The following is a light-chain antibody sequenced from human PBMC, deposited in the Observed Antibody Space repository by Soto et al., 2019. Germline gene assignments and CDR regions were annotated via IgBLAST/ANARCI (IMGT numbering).Light chain of an antibody. CDR2: GAS. CDR1: QSISSNY. Sequence: ENVLTQSPGTLSLSPGERATLSCRASQSISSNYLAWYQQRPGQGPRLLIYGASSRATGIPDRFSGSGSGTDFTLTISRLEPEDFAVYYCHQYGSSPSTFGQGTKVDIK. J-gene: IGKJ1*01. CDR3: HQYGSSPST. V-gene: IGKV3-20*01.